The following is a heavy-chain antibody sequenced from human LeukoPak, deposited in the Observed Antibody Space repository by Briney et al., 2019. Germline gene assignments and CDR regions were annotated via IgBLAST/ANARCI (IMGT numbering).Heavy chain of an antibody. V-gene: IGHV1-24*01. Sequence: GASVKVSCKASGYTFTSYYMHWVRQAPGKGLEWMGGFDPEDGETIYAQKFQGRVTMTEDTSTDTAYMELSSLRSENTAVYYCATDSANSNGGFDYWGQGTLVTVSS. J-gene: IGHJ4*02. CDR3: ATDSANSNGGFDY. D-gene: IGHD3-22*01. CDR1: GYTFTSYY. CDR2: FDPEDGET.